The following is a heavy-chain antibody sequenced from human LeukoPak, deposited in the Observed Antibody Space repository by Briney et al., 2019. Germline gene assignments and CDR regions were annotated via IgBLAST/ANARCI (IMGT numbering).Heavy chain of an antibody. CDR3: ARDIWSGDVGRSYRDNWFDP. CDR2: INPNSGVT. CDR1: GYTFTGYY. V-gene: IGHV1-2*02. Sequence: ASVKVSCKASGYTFTGYYVHWVRQAPGQGLEWMGWINPNSGVTNYAQNFQGRVTLTRDTSINTAYVELSSLTSDDTAVYYCARDIWSGDVGRSYRDNWFDPWSQGTLVTVSS. D-gene: IGHD3-16*02. J-gene: IGHJ5*02.